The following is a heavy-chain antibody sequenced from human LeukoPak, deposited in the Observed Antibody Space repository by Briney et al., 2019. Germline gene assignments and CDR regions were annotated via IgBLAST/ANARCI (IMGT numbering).Heavy chain of an antibody. CDR3: AKDTEGYTYGYYYYGMDV. Sequence: GGSLRLSCAASGFTFSLYGMQWVRQAPGKGLEWVDVILFDGSDKYYADSVKGRFTISRDSSKNSLYLQMNSLRNDDTALYYCAKDTEGYTYGYYYYGMDVWGQGTTVTVSS. CDR2: ILFDGSDK. V-gene: IGHV3-30*18. CDR1: GFTFSLYG. J-gene: IGHJ6*02. D-gene: IGHD5-18*01.